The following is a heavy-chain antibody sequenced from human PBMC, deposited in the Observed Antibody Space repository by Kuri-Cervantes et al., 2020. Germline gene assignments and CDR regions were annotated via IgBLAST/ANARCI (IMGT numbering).Heavy chain of an antibody. CDR3: AKDHLYGSDLY. D-gene: IGHD3-10*01. CDR2: ISGSGGST. J-gene: IGHJ4*02. V-gene: IGHV3-23*01. Sequence: GGSLRLSCAASGFTFTSYAMNWVRQAPGKGLEWVSAISGSGGSTNYADSVKGRFTIPRDNSKNTLYLQMNSLRAEDTAVYYCAKDHLYGSDLYWGQGTLVTVSS. CDR1: GFTFTSYA.